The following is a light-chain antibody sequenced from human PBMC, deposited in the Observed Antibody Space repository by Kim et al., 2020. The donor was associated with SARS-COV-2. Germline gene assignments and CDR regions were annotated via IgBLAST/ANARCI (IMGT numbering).Light chain of an antibody. V-gene: IGKV1-NL1*01. Sequence: DIQMTQAPSSLSASVGDRVTITCRASQGISNSLAWYQQKPGKAPKLMLHSASRLHDGVPSRFSGSGSGTDYTLTISSLQAEDFATYYCQQYRCTPYTFGQGTKLEIK. CDR3: QQYRCTPYT. CDR1: QGISNS. CDR2: SAS. J-gene: IGKJ2*01.